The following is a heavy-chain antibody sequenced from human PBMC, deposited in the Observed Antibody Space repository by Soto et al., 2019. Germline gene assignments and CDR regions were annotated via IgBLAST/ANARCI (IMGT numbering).Heavy chain of an antibody. Sequence: SETLSLTCTVSGGSISSGGYYWSWIRQHPGKGLEWIGSIYYSGSTYYNPSLKSRVTISVDTSKNQFSLKLSSVTAADTAVYYCARQYSGGIIDYWGQGTLVTVSS. V-gene: IGHV4-39*01. D-gene: IGHD1-20*01. CDR2: IYYSGST. CDR1: GGSISSGGYY. J-gene: IGHJ4*02. CDR3: ARQYSGGIIDY.